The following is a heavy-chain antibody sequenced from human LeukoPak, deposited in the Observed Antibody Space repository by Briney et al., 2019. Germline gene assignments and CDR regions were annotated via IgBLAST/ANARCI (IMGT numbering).Heavy chain of an antibody. CDR3: AKTYYYGSGSYPAYMDV. CDR2: IYSGGST. J-gene: IGHJ6*02. V-gene: IGHV3-66*01. Sequence: GGSLRLSCAASGFTVSSNYMSWVRQAPGKGLEWVSVIYSGGSTYYADSVKGTFNIFRDNSKNTMYLQMNSLRAEDTAVYYCAKTYYYGSGSYPAYMDVWGQGTTVTVSS. D-gene: IGHD3-10*01. CDR1: GFTVSSNY.